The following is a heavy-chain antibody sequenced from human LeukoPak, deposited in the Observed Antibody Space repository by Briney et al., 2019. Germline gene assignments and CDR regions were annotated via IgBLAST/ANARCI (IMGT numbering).Heavy chain of an antibody. CDR3: ARILTANYDFWSGYYRD. D-gene: IGHD3-3*01. V-gene: IGHV2-70*11. J-gene: IGHJ4*02. Sequence: SGPTLVNPTQTLTLTCTFSGCSLSTSGMCVSWIRQPPGKALEWLARIDWDDDKYYSTSLKTRLTISKDTSKNQVVLTMTNMDPVDTATYYCARILTANYDFWSGYYRDWGQGTLVTVSS. CDR1: GCSLSTSGMC. CDR2: IDWDDDK.